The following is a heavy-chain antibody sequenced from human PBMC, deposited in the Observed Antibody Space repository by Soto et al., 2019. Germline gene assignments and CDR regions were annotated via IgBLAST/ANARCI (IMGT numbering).Heavy chain of an antibody. Sequence: QVQLVESGGGVVQPGRSLRLSCAASGFTFSSYAMHWVRQAPGKGLEWVAVISYDGSNKYYADSVKGRFTSSTDNSKNTLYLQMNSLRAEDTAVYYCARGIVGATYDNDAFDIWGQGTMVTVSS. D-gene: IGHD1-26*01. CDR1: GFTFSSYA. J-gene: IGHJ3*02. CDR2: ISYDGSNK. CDR3: ARGIVGATYDNDAFDI. V-gene: IGHV3-30-3*01.